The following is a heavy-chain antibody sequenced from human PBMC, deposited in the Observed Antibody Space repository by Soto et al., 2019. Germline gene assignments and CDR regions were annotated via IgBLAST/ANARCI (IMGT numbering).Heavy chain of an antibody. CDR3: ARVEGRFYYGMDV. J-gene: IGHJ6*02. Sequence: SETLSLTCAVSGGSISSSNCWSWVRQPPGKGLEWIGEIYHSGSTNYNPSLKSRVTISVDKSKNQFSLKLSSVTAADTAVYYCARVEGRFYYGMDVWGQGTTVTVSS. V-gene: IGHV4-4*02. CDR2: IYHSGST. CDR1: GGSISSSNC.